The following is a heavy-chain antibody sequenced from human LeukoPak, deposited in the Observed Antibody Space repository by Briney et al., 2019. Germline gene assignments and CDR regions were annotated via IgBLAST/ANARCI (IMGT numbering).Heavy chain of an antibody. D-gene: IGHD3-22*01. V-gene: IGHV1-2*02. CDR2: INPNSGDT. Sequence: ASVKVSCKASGYSFTGYYMHWVRQAPGQGLEWMGWINPNSGDTNFAQNFQGRVTMTRDTSISTVYMELRRLRSDDTAVFYCARGYYDSSDFEYFQHWGQGTLVTVSS. J-gene: IGHJ1*01. CDR3: ARGYYDSSDFEYFQH. CDR1: GYSFTGYY.